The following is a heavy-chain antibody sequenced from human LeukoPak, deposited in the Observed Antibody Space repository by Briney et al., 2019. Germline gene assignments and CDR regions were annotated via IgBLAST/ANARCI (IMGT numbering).Heavy chain of an antibody. CDR2: MNQDGSEK. J-gene: IGHJ6*02. Sequence: PGGSLRLSCAASGFTFSDSWMSWVRQAPGKGLEWVANMNQDGSEKDYVDSVKGRFTISRDNARNPLYLQMGSLRAEDTAVYYCATYTHWVAGDVWGQGTTVTVSS. CDR1: GFTFSDSW. D-gene: IGHD3-16*01. V-gene: IGHV3-7*01. CDR3: ATYTHWVAGDV.